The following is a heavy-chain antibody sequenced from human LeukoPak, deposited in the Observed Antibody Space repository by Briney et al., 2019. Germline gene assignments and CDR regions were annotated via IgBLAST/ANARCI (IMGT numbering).Heavy chain of an antibody. J-gene: IGHJ4*02. CDR1: GGSFSGYY. CDR2: INHSGST. D-gene: IGHD2-15*01. V-gene: IGHV4-34*01. Sequence: SETLSLTCAVYGGSFSGYYWSWIRQPPGKGLEWIGEINHSGSTNYNPSLKSRVTISVDTSKNQFSLKLSSVTAAGTAVYYCARVVVVAATNFDYWGQGTLVTVSS. CDR3: ARVVVVAATNFDY.